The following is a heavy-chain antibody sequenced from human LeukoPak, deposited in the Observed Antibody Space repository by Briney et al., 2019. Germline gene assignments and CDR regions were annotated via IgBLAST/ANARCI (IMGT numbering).Heavy chain of an antibody. Sequence: GGSLRLSCAASGFTFSSYAMSWVRQAPGKGLEWVSAISGSGGSTYYADSVKGRFTISRDNAKNSLYLQMNSLRAEDTAVYYCARGGDSGPIEYNWFDPWGQGTLVTVSS. V-gene: IGHV3-23*01. CDR2: ISGSGGST. J-gene: IGHJ5*02. CDR3: ARGGDSGPIEYNWFDP. CDR1: GFTFSSYA. D-gene: IGHD5-12*01.